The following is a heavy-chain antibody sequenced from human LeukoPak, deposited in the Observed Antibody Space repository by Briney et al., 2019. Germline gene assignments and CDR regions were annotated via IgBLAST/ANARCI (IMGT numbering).Heavy chain of an antibody. Sequence: PGGSLRLSCAASGFTFSNYAMSWVRQAPGKGLEWVSTIRGSSDNTYYADSVKGRFTISRDNSKNTLYLQMNSLGAEDTAVYYCAKDGSYYDFDYWGQGTTVTVSS. V-gene: IGHV3-23*01. CDR2: IRGSSDNT. CDR1: GFTFSNYA. D-gene: IGHD3-10*01. CDR3: AKDGSYYDFDY. J-gene: IGHJ4*02.